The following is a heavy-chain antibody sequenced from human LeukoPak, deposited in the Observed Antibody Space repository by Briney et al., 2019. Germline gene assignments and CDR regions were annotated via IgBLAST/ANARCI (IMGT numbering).Heavy chain of an antibody. CDR3: ARQGGYSNAIGMGY. Sequence: ASVKVSCKAAGYTFNNHYIYWVRQAPGQGLEWMGMINPSGGSRSYAQKFQGRVTMTRDTSTSTVYMELSSLRSEDTAVYYCARQGGYSNAIGMGYWGQGTLVIVSS. V-gene: IGHV1-46*02. D-gene: IGHD5-12*01. J-gene: IGHJ4*02. CDR2: INPSGGSR. CDR1: GYTFNNHY.